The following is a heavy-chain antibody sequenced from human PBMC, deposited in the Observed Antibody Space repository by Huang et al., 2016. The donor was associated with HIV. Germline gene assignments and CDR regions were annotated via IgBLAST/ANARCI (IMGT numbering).Heavy chain of an antibody. CDR2: IIPILGTA. CDR3: ARVESRRYYDSSGYYY. D-gene: IGHD3-22*01. CDR1: GGTFSSYA. Sequence: QVQLVQSGAEVKKPGSSVKVSCKASGGTFSSYAISWVRQAPGQGLEGMGGIIPILGTANDAQKGQGRVTITADESTSTAYMELSSLRSEDTAVYYCARVESRRYYDSSGYYYWGQGTLVTVSS. V-gene: IGHV1-69*01. J-gene: IGHJ4*02.